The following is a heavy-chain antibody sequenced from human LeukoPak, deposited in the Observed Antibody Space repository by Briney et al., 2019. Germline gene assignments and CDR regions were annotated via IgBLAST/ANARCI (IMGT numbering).Heavy chain of an antibody. CDR2: IKKDGSEK. V-gene: IGHV3-7*01. J-gene: IGHJ4*02. CDR3: ARDRRYYDYIWGSYRAYFDY. D-gene: IGHD3-16*02. Sequence: GGSLRLSCAASGFTFSSYWMSWVRQAPGKGLEWGANIKKDGSEKYYVDSVKGRFTISRDNAKNSLYLQMNSLRAEDTAVYYCARDRRYYDYIWGSYRAYFDYWGQGTLVTVSS. CDR1: GFTFSSYW.